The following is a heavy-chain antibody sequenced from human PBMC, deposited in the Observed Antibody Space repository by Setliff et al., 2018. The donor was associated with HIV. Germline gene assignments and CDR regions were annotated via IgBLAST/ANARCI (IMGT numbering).Heavy chain of an antibody. Sequence: PGGSLRLSCAASGFIFSDYYMNWVRQAPGKGLEWVSFISGSDDTVLYAESVKGRFSVSRDNADNSLSLQMNGLRDDDTAVYFCATSSPPDDYGDLGGIDHWGQGTLVTVSS. J-gene: IGHJ4*02. CDR3: ATSSPPDDYGDLGGIDH. D-gene: IGHD4-17*01. V-gene: IGHV3-11*01. CDR2: ISGSDDTV. CDR1: GFIFSDYY.